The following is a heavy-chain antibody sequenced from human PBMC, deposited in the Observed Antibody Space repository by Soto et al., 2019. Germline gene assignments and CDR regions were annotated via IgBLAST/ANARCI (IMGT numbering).Heavy chain of an antibody. D-gene: IGHD2-8*02. CDR3: ASRPGGLSPFYH. CDR2: IYYTGST. CDR1: GGSITSYY. J-gene: IGHJ1*01. Sequence: QVQLQEAGPGLVKPSETLSLTCIVSGGSITSYYWNWIRQPPGKGLEWIGHIYYTGSTNYSPSLKSLVPISVDTSQNQFSLNLSSVTAADTAVYYCASRPGGLSPFYHWGQGTPVTVSS. V-gene: IGHV4-59*08.